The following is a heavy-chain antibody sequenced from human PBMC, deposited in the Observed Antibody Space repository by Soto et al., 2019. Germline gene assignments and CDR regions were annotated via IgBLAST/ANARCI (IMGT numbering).Heavy chain of an antibody. CDR1: GGSISSSNW. Sequence: QVQLQESGPGLVKPSGTLSLTCAVSGGSISSSNWWSWVRQPPGKGLEWIGEIYHSGSTNYNPSLKSRVTISVDKSKNQFSLKLSSVTAADTAVYYCARAEGSAGYCSGGSCYTVENWGQGTLVTVSS. D-gene: IGHD2-15*01. V-gene: IGHV4-4*02. J-gene: IGHJ4*02. CDR3: ARAEGSAGYCSGGSCYTVEN. CDR2: IYHSGST.